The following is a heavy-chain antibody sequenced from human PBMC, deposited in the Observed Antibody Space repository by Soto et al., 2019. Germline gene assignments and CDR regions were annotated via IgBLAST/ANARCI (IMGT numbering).Heavy chain of an antibody. CDR1: TFSLYS. V-gene: IGHV3-21*01. CDR3: TRDEGGSYDSWFHP. J-gene: IGHJ5*02. CDR2: ISSGAAYI. D-gene: IGHD1-26*01. Sequence: EVQVVESGGGLVKPGGSLTLSCNFTFSLYSMNWVRQAPGKGLEWVASISSGAAYIKYADSVQGRFTISRDNAKSSVSLQMSSLRGEDTAVYFCTRDEGGSYDSWFHPWGQGTQVTVSA.